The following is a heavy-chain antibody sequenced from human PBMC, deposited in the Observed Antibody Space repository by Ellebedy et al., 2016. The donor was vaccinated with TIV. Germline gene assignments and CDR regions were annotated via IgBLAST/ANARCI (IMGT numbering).Heavy chain of an antibody. CDR2: IDWDDDK. V-gene: IGHV2-70*04. CDR3: ARAPGGTTETTAGSWFDP. J-gene: IGHJ5*02. CDR1: GFSLSTSRMS. Sequence: SGPTLVXPTQTLTLTCTFSGFSLSTSRMSVSWIRQPPGKSLEWLARIDWDDDKFYSTSLRTRLTIPKDTSKNQVVLTVTNMDPVDTATYYCARAPGGTTETTAGSWFDPWGQGTLVTVSS. D-gene: IGHD4-17*01.